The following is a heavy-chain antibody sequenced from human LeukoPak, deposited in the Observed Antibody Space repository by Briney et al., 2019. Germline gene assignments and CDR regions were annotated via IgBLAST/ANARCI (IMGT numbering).Heavy chain of an antibody. V-gene: IGHV4-4*07. CDR1: GGSISSYY. CDR3: ARVTDPGYNWSDP. CDR2: IHPSGST. J-gene: IGHJ5*02. D-gene: IGHD2-21*02. Sequence: SETLSLTCTVSGGSISSYYWTWIRQPAGKGPEWIGRIHPSGSTNYNPSLKSRVNMSVDTSKNQFSLRLNSGTAAGTAVYYCARVTDPGYNWSDPWGQGTLVTASS.